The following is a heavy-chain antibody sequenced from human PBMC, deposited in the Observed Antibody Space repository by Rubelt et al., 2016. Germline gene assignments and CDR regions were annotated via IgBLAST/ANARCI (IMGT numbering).Heavy chain of an antibody. V-gene: IGHV4-34*01. D-gene: IGHD4-17*01. CDR2: INHSGST. CDR1: GGSFSGYY. Sequence: QVQLQQWGAGLLKPSETLSLTCAVYGGSFSGYYWSWIRQPPGKGLEWIGEINHSGSTNYNPSLKSRVTISVDTSKNQFSLKLSSVTAADTAVYYCARESDDYGASFDYWGQGTLVTVSS. J-gene: IGHJ4*02. CDR3: ARESDDYGASFDY.